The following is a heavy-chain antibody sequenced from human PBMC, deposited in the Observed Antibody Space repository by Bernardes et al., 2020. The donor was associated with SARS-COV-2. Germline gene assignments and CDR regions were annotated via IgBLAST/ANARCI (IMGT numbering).Heavy chain of an antibody. CDR2: IYYSGST. V-gene: IGHV4-39*01. D-gene: IGHD4-17*01. CDR3: ARMDSDYGGNNFDY. Sequence: SETLSLTCTVSGGSISSSSYYWAWLLQPPGKGLEWIGSIYYSGSTYYNPSLKSRVTISVDTSKNQFSLKLSSVTAADTAIYYCARMDSDYGGNNFDYWGQGTLVTVSS. J-gene: IGHJ4*02. CDR1: GGSISSSSYY.